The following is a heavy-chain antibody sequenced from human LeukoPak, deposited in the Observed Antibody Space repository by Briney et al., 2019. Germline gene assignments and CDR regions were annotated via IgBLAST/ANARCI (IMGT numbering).Heavy chain of an antibody. Sequence: GESLTISCKGSGYSVTTYWVAWVRQMPGKGLEGMGMISPADFDTRYSPSLKGQVPISADKSINPAYLQWSSLKASDTAIYYCARHQGGMDVWGQGTTVTVSS. V-gene: IGHV5-51*01. J-gene: IGHJ6*02. CDR1: GYSVTTYW. CDR2: ISPADFDT. CDR3: ARHQGGMDV.